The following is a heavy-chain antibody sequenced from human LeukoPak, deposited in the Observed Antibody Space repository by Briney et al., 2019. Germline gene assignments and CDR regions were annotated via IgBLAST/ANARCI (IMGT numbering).Heavy chain of an antibody. D-gene: IGHD3-22*01. Sequence: SETLSLTCTVSGGSISSYYRSWIRPPPGKGLEGVGYIYYTGSTNYNPSLKSRVTISVDKSKNQFSLKLSSVTAADTAVYYCARGRDDSSGYYSTLWGRGTLVTVSS. J-gene: IGHJ2*01. CDR3: ARGRDDSSGYYSTL. CDR1: GGSISSYY. CDR2: IYYTGST. V-gene: IGHV4-59*12.